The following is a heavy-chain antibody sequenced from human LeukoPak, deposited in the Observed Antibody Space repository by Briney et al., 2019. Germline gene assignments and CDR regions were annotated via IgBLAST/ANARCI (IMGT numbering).Heavy chain of an antibody. CDR3: ATWRTAKTGFDY. J-gene: IGHJ4*02. Sequence: SGTLSLTCTASGVSISNNNFYWAWIRQPPGKGLECSGSIYYSGSAYSNPSLKRRVTISVDTSKNQFSLRLSSVTAADTAVYYCATWRTAKTGFDYWGQGTLVTVYS. V-gene: IGHV4-39*01. D-gene: IGHD1-1*01. CDR1: GVSISNNNFY. CDR2: IYYSGSA.